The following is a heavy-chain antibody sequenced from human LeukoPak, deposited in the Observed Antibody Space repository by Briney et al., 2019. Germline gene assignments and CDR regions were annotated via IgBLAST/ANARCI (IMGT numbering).Heavy chain of an antibody. D-gene: IGHD3-10*01. Sequence: ASVKVPCKASGYTFTSYYMHWVRQAPGQGLEWMGIINPSGGSTSYAQKFQGRVTMTRDMSTSTVYMELSSLRSEDTAVYYCARETSPGDYYYYMDVWGKGTTVTVSS. CDR3: ARETSPGDYYYYMDV. CDR1: GYTFTSYY. CDR2: INPSGGST. J-gene: IGHJ6*03. V-gene: IGHV1-46*01.